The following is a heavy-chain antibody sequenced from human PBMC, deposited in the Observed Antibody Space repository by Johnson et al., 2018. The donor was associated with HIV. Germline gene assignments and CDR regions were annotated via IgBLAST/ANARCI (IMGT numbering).Heavy chain of an antibody. CDR1: GFTVSSNY. V-gene: IGHV3-66*01. D-gene: IGHD6-13*01. J-gene: IGHJ3*02. CDR3: ARDLVGVVAAAGPVGDASDI. Sequence: VQLVESGGGLVQPGGSLRLSCAASGFTVSSNYMSWVRQAPGKGLEWVLAISGSGGSTYYADSVKGRFTISRDNSKNTLYLQMSSLRVEDTAVYYCARDLVGVVAAAGPVGDASDIWGQGTMVTVSS. CDR2: SGSGGST.